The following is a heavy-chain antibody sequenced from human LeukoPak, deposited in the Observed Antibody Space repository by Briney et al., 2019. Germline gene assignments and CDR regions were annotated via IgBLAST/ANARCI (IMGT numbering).Heavy chain of an antibody. V-gene: IGHV3-23*01. D-gene: IGHD6-13*01. CDR2: ISSSGGST. Sequence: PGGSLRLSCAASGFTFSSYAMSWVRQAPGKGLEWVSAISSSGGSTDYADSVKGRFTISRDNSKNTLYLQINSLRAEDTALYYCAKGDYSSSWYVAFDIWGQGTMVTVSS. CDR1: GFTFSSYA. CDR3: AKGDYSSSWYVAFDI. J-gene: IGHJ3*02.